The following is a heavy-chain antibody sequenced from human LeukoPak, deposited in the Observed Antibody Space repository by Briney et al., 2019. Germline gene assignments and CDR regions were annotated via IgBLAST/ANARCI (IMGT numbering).Heavy chain of an antibody. CDR3: ARWPRDYQGGVGYFDY. Sequence: GESLKTSCKGSGNSITCYWIGWGHPMPGKGLGWMGIIYPGDSDTRYSPSFQGQVTISADKSISTAYLQWSSLKASDTAMYYGARWPRDYQGGVGYFDYWGQGTLVTVPS. V-gene: IGHV5-51*07. J-gene: IGHJ4*02. CDR1: GNSITCYW. D-gene: IGHD4-11*01. CDR2: IYPGDSDT.